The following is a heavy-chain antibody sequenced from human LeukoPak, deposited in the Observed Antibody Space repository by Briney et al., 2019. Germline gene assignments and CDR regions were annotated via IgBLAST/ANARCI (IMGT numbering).Heavy chain of an antibody. CDR2: IDSSGST. J-gene: IGHJ4*02. D-gene: IGHD2-21*02. Sequence: GGSLRLSCAASGFTVSSNYMSWVRQAPWKGLEWVSLIDSSGSTYHADSVKGRFSISRDKSKNTVDLQMNSLRAEDTAVYYCARDVVGDLKPFDYWGQGTLVTVSS. V-gene: IGHV3-53*01. CDR1: GFTVSSNY. CDR3: ARDVVGDLKPFDY.